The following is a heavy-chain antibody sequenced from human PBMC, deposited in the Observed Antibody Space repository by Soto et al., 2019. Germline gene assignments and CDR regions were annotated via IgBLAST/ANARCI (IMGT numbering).Heavy chain of an antibody. CDR2: IIPIFGTA. D-gene: IGHD6-13*01. J-gene: IGHJ6*02. V-gene: IGHV1-69*01. CDR3: ASKGANIAAAGTDTYYYYGMDV. CDR1: GGTFSSYA. Sequence: QVQLVQSGAEVKKPGSSVKVSCKASGGTFSSYAISWVRQAPGQGLEWMGGIIPIFGTANYAQKFQGRVTITAEESTSTTYMELSSLRTEDTAVYYCASKGANIAAAGTDTYYYYGMDVWGQGTTVTVSS.